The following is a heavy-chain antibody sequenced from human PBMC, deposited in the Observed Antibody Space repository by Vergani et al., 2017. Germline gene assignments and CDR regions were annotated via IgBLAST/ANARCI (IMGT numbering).Heavy chain of an antibody. Sequence: QVQLQESGPGLVKPSETLTLTCDVSDSSIMTNPYWGWFRQSPGKGLEWIGCIHHSGDTHYNSSLKSRVSISIVSSSKFSMILTSVTAADTAIYYCARHRGSGGFFPSSYFYGMYVWGHGTTVTVSS. D-gene: IGHD3-10*01. CDR2: IHHSGDT. CDR3: ARHRGSGGFFPSSYFYGMYV. J-gene: IGHJ6*02. CDR1: DSSIMTNPY. V-gene: IGHV4-38-2*01.